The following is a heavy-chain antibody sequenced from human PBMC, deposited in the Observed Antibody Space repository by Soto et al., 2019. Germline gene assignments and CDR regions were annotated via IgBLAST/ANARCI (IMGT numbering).Heavy chain of an antibody. CDR1: RDTFTGYY. Sequence: ASVKVSCKASRDTFTGYYLHWVRQAPGQGLEWMGWINPKTGDTNYAQKFQGRVTLTRDTSISTAYMELGRLGSDDTAVYYCARDNSGIEYGDFDYWGQGTLVTVCS. J-gene: IGHJ4*02. D-gene: IGHD1-26*01. V-gene: IGHV1-2*02. CDR3: ARDNSGIEYGDFDY. CDR2: INPKTGDT.